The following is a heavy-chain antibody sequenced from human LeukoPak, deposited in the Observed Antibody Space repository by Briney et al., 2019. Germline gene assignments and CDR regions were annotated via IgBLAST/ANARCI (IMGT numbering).Heavy chain of an antibody. D-gene: IGHD4-17*01. Sequence: ASVKVSCKASGYTXTGYLMHWVRQAPGQGLEWMGWISPNSGDTKYAQKFQGRVTMTRDTSISTAYMELSSLRSDDTAVYYCVRALSTVATWLYLWGRGTLVTVSS. J-gene: IGHJ2*01. CDR1: GYTXTGYL. CDR2: ISPNSGDT. CDR3: VRALSTVATWLYL. V-gene: IGHV1-2*02.